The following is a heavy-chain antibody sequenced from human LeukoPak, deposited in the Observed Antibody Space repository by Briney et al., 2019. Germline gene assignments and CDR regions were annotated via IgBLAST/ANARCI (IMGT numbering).Heavy chain of an antibody. V-gene: IGHV1-24*01. J-gene: IGHJ4*02. CDR2: FDPEDGET. D-gene: IGHD6-13*01. Sequence: GASVKVSCKVSGYTLTELSMHWVRQAPGKGLEWMGGFDPEDGETIYAQEFQGRVTMTEDTSTDTAYMELSSLRSEDTAVYYCATTPFGSAAVALDYWGQGTLVTVSS. CDR3: ATTPFGSAAVALDY. CDR1: GYTLTELS.